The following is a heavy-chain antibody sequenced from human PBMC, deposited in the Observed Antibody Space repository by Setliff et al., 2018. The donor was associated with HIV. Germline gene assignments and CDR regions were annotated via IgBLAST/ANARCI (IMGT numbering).Heavy chain of an antibody. J-gene: IGHJ4*02. CDR1: GYTFTDYY. CDR2: INPNSSDT. V-gene: IGHV1-2*02. D-gene: IGHD4-17*01. CDR3: ARRVPPIPSGDLDY. Sequence: VSCKASGYTFTDYYIHWVRQAPGQGLEWMGWINPNSSDTNYAQKFQGRVTMTRDTSISTAYMDLSRLRSDDTAVYYCARRVPPIPSGDLDYWGQGTLVTVSS.